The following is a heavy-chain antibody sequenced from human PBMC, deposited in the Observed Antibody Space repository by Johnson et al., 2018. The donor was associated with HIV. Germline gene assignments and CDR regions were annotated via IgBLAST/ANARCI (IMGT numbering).Heavy chain of an antibody. Sequence: VQLVESGGGVVRPGGSLRLSCVASGFTLDDYDMSWVRQAPGKGLEWVCGINWNGGSTYYANSVKGRFTISRDNSKNTLYLQMGSLRAEDMAVYYCARDRYSYGQPMHAFDIWGQGTMVTVSS. CDR3: ARDRYSYGQPMHAFDI. V-gene: IGHV3-20*04. J-gene: IGHJ3*02. CDR1: GFTLDDYD. D-gene: IGHD5-18*01. CDR2: INWNGGST.